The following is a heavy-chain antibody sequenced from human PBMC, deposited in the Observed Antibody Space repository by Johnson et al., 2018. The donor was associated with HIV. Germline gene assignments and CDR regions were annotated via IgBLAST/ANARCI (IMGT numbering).Heavy chain of an antibody. D-gene: IGHD5-12*01. CDR1: GFTFSSYA. V-gene: IGHV3-64*01. CDR2: ISSNGGST. Sequence: VQLVESGGGLVQPGGSLRLSCAASGFTFSSYAMHWVRQAPGKGLEYVSAISSNGGSTYYANSVKCRFTISRDNSKNTLYLQMGSLRAEDTAVYYCAINSGDDSYGAFDIWGQGTMVTVSS. J-gene: IGHJ3*02. CDR3: AINSGDDSYGAFDI.